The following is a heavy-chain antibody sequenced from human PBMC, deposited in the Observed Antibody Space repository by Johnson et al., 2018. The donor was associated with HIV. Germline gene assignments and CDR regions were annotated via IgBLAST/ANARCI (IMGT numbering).Heavy chain of an antibody. V-gene: IGHV3-30*02. D-gene: IGHD3-22*01. CDR3: AKVWDYFDSNAFDI. CDR1: GFTFSSYG. J-gene: IGHJ3*02. CDR2: IRYDGSNK. Sequence: QVQLVESGGGVVQPGGSLRLSCAASGFTFSSYGMHWVRQAPGKGLEWVAFIRYDGSNKYYADSVKGRFTMSRDNSKKTLYLQMNRLRVEDTAVYYCAKVWDYFDSNAFDIWGQGTLVTVSS.